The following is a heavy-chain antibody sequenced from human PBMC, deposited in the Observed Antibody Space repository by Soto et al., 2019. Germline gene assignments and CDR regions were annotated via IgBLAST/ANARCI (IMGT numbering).Heavy chain of an antibody. CDR1: GGSISSYY. J-gene: IGHJ4*02. V-gene: IGHV4-59*08. Sequence: QVQLQESGPGLVKPSETLSLTCTVSGGSISSYYWSWIRQPPGKGLEWIGYIYYSGSTNYNPSLKSRVTISVDTSKNQLSLKLSSVTAADTAVYYCARTLYGSGSYYFDYWGQGTLVTVSS. CDR3: ARTLYGSGSYYFDY. D-gene: IGHD3-10*01. CDR2: IYYSGST.